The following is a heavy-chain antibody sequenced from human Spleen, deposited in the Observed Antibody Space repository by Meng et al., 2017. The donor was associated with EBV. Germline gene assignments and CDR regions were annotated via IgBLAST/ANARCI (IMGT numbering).Heavy chain of an antibody. D-gene: IGHD2-2*01. CDR2: INTDTGSP. Sequence: QVELVQLGSELKKPGASVKVSCKASGYAFTDYAMNWVRQAPGQGLEWMGWINTDTGSPTYAQDFTGRFVFSLDSSVSTAYLQINSLQTEDTAVYYCARTTHYSTTNCYGSNWFDPWGQGTLVTVSS. V-gene: IGHV7-4-1*02. J-gene: IGHJ5*02. CDR1: GYAFTDYA. CDR3: ARTTHYSTTNCYGSNWFDP.